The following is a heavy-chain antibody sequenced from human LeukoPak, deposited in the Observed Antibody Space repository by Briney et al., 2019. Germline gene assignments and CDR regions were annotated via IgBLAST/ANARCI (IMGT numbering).Heavy chain of an antibody. CDR3: ARSDLSGCSSSSDL. D-gene: IGHD6-13*01. Sequence: NLGESLKISCKGSGYSFTSYWIGWVRQMPGKGLEWMGIIYPGDSDTRYSPSFQGQVAISADKSISTAYLQWSSLKASDTAMYYCARSDLSGCSSSSDLWGQGTLVTVSS. CDR2: IYPGDSDT. J-gene: IGHJ5*02. CDR1: GYSFTSYW. V-gene: IGHV5-51*01.